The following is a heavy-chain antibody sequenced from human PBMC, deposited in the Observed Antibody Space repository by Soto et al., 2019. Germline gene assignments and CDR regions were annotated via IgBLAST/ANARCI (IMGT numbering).Heavy chain of an antibody. J-gene: IGHJ6*02. CDR3: ARTFHRSGVGYFHYGMDV. CDR1: GGSINTGDSITNGHW. Sequence: QVQLHESGPGLVKPSGTLSLTCAVSGGSINTGDSITNGHWWGWVRQPPGKGLAWIGELYHDGSSNYKTSLKRRVTMSVDKSKNQSSLNRRSVTAADTSIYYSARTFHRSGVGYFHYGMDVWGQGTTVTVSS. V-gene: IGHV4-39*07. CDR2: LYHDGSS. D-gene: IGHD3-3*01.